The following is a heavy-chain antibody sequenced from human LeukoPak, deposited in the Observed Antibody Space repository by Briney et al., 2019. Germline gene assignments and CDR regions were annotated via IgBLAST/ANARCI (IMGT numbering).Heavy chain of an antibody. Sequence: SDTLSLTCTVSGLSFRSYYWGWIRHPPGKGLEWIGSIYYSGSTSYTPSLKSRVTISVDTSKTQFSLKLSSVPAADTAVYYCARAEQQLVRLGWFDPWGQGTLVTVSS. J-gene: IGHJ5*02. V-gene: IGHV4-39*07. CDR2: IYYSGST. CDR1: GLSFRSYY. D-gene: IGHD6-13*01. CDR3: ARAEQQLVRLGWFDP.